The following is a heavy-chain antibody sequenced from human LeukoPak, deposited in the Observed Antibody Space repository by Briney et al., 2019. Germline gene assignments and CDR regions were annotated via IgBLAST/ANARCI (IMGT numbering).Heavy chain of an antibody. CDR3: ASSAPYSGFDSPFDY. D-gene: IGHD5-12*01. Sequence: SETLSLTCDVSGGSVSSGSYFWTWICQSPAKGLEWIGYIYSSGSTNYNPSLKSRVTVSVDTSKNQFSLKLSSVTAADTAIYYCASSAPYSGFDSPFDYWGQGTLVSVSS. J-gene: IGHJ4*02. V-gene: IGHV4-61*01. CDR1: GGSVSSGSYF. CDR2: IYSSGST.